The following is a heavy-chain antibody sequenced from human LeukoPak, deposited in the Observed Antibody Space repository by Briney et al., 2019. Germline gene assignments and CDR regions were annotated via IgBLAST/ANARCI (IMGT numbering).Heavy chain of an antibody. Sequence: ASVKVSCKASGYTFTSYGISWVRQAPGQGLEWMGWISAYNGNTNYAQKLQGRATMTTDTSTSTAYMELRSLRSDDTAVYYCASSTDGDYDFWSGYFVWGQGTIVTVSS. V-gene: IGHV1-18*01. J-gene: IGHJ4*02. CDR2: ISAYNGNT. CDR1: GYTFTSYG. CDR3: ASSTDGDYDFWSGYFV. D-gene: IGHD3-3*01.